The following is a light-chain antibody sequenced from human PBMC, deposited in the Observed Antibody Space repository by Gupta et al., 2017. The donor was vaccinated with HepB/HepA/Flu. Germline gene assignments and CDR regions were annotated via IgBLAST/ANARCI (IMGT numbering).Light chain of an antibody. Sequence: QSSLTQPASVSGSPGQPITIPCTGTSDYLGTYDYVSWYQQYPGKSPKVLIYDVKNRPAGISNRFSGSKSGNTASLTISGLQAEDEADYYCSSYTKMRIRVFGGGTKVTVL. CDR3: SSYTKMRIRV. CDR1: SDYLGTYDY. J-gene: IGLJ2*01. V-gene: IGLV2-14*03. CDR2: DVK.